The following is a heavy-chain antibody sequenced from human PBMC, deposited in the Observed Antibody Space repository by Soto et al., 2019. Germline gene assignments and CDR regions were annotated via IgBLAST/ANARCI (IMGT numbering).Heavy chain of an antibody. CDR3: IQSRCGGDCLQSYASYYYYGMDV. D-gene: IGHD2-21*02. CDR2: IYWDDDK. CDR1: AISLSTGGVG. Sequence: QITLKESGPTLVKPTQTLTLTCTFSAISLSTGGVGVGWIRQPPGKALEWLALIYWDDDKRYSPSLRSRLTITKDTSKNQVVLTMTNMDPVDTATYYCIQSRCGGDCLQSYASYYYYGMDVWGQGTTVTVSS. V-gene: IGHV2-5*02. J-gene: IGHJ6*02.